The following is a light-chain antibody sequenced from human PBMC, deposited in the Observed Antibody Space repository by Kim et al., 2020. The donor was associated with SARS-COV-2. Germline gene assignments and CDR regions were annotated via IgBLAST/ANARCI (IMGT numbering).Light chain of an antibody. Sequence: LSPGERATLSCRASQSVTSNRLAWYQQRPGQAPRLLIYDASSRATGIPDRFSGSGSGTDFTLTISRLEPEDFAVYYCQQYGSLPYTFGQGTKLEI. V-gene: IGKV3-20*01. CDR2: DAS. CDR1: QSVTSNR. J-gene: IGKJ2*01. CDR3: QQYGSLPYT.